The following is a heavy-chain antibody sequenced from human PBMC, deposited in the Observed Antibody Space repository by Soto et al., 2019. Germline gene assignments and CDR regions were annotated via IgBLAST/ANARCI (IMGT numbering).Heavy chain of an antibody. CDR1: GGSLSGYY. Sequence: NPSETLSLTCAVYGGSLSGYYWSWIRQPPGKGLEWIGEINHSGSTNYNPSLKSRVTISVDTSKNQFSLKLSSVTAADTAVYYCASYYDILTGYPQRFDYWGQLTLFTV. CDR3: ASYYDILTGYPQRFDY. V-gene: IGHV4-34*01. D-gene: IGHD3-9*01. CDR2: INHSGST. J-gene: IGHJ4*02.